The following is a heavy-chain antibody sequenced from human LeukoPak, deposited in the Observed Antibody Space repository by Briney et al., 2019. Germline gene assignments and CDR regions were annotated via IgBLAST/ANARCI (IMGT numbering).Heavy chain of an antibody. CDR2: ISGSGGST. D-gene: IGHD5-12*01. CDR1: GFTFINYW. Sequence: GGSRRLSCAASGFTFINYWMSWVRQAPGKGLEWVSAISGSGGSTYYADSVKGRFTISRDNSKNTLYLQMNSLRAEDTAVYYCAKDPLFGYGKFGDAFDIWGQGTMVTVSS. J-gene: IGHJ3*02. CDR3: AKDPLFGYGKFGDAFDI. V-gene: IGHV3-23*01.